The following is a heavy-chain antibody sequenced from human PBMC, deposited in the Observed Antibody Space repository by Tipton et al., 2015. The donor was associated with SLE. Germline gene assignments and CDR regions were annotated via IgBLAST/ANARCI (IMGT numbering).Heavy chain of an antibody. V-gene: IGHV4-59*11. J-gene: IGHJ4*02. CDR2: IHYSGTT. CDR1: GGSITNHY. D-gene: IGHD3-22*01. Sequence: TLSLTCTVSGGSITNHYWNWIRQPPGKGLEWIGYIHYSGTTHDNPSLKSRVTMSVDTSKNHFSLNLTSVAAADTAVYYCARVDSSNWYVDYWGQGTPVTVSS. CDR3: ARVDSSNWYVDY.